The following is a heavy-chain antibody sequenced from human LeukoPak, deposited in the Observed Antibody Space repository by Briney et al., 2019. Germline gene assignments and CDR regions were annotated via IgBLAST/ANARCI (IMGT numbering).Heavy chain of an antibody. Sequence: PSETLSLTCAVSGYSIGSGYNWDWIRQSPGKGLEWIGGIYHSGSTYHNPSLKSRVIILVDTSKNQLSLNLSYVTAADTAVYYCARRRGGSDYVDYWGQGTLVTVSS. CDR3: ARRRGGSDYVDY. D-gene: IGHD6-6*01. V-gene: IGHV4-38-2*01. CDR1: GYSIGSGYN. CDR2: IYHSGST. J-gene: IGHJ4*02.